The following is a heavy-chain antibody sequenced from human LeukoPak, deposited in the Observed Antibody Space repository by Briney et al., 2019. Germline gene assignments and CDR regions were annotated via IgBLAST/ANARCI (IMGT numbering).Heavy chain of an antibody. CDR2: ISGSGGST. CDR1: GFTFSSYG. D-gene: IGHD3-16*02. Sequence: GGSLRLPCAASGFTFSSYGMNWVRQAPGKGLEWVSSISGSGGSTYYADSVKGRFTISRDNSKNTLYLQMNSLRAEDTAVYYCAKDLFDYVWGSYRPTPFDSWGQGTLVTVSS. CDR3: AKDLFDYVWGSYRPTPFDS. J-gene: IGHJ4*02. V-gene: IGHV3-23*01.